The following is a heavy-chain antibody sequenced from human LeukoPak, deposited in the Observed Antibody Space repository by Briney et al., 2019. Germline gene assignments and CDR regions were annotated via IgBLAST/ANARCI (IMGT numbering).Heavy chain of an antibody. Sequence: PSETLSLTCAVYGGSFSSYYWSWIRRPAGKGLEWIGRIYTSGSTNYNPSLKSRVTMSVDTSKNQFSLKLSSVTAADTAVYYCARVDGSYYGSGDWFDPWGQGTLVTVSS. CDR1: GGSFSSYY. V-gene: IGHV4-59*10. CDR2: IYTSGST. CDR3: ARVDGSYYGSGDWFDP. D-gene: IGHD3-10*01. J-gene: IGHJ5*02.